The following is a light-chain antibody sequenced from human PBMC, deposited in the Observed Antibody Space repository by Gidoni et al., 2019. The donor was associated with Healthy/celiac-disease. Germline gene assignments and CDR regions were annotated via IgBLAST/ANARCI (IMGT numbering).Light chain of an antibody. V-gene: IGKV3D-11*01. CDR3: RQRSNWPSLT. CDR2: YAS. Sequence: ATPSSSPAERGAPPCSGSQRGSSYFSCYHQKPRQAPTILINYASNSAASIPARICGSRRGAAFTLTISSREPEDVVVYYCRQRSNWPSLTFGGGTKVEIK. J-gene: IGKJ4*01. CDR1: QRGSSY.